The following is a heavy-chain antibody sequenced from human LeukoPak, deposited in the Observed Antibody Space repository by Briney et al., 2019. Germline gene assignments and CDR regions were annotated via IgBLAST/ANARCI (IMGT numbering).Heavy chain of an antibody. J-gene: IGHJ5*02. CDR3: ARRLIARGFGVDNWFDP. D-gene: IGHD3-3*01. Sequence: PSETLSLTCTVSGASVSNYYWNWIRQPPGKGLEWIGCIYYSGSTNYNPSLMSRVTISVDTSKNQFSLKLSSLTAADTAVYFCARRLIARGFGVDNWFDPWGQGTLVTVSS. CDR2: IYYSGST. CDR1: GASVSNYY. V-gene: IGHV4-59*02.